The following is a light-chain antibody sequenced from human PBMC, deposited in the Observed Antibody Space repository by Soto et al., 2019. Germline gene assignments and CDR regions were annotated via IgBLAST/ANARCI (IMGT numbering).Light chain of an antibody. CDR2: DDN. CDR1: SSNIWGNS. CDR3: GSWDSSLSAYV. J-gene: IGLJ1*01. Sequence: QSVLTQPPSVTAAPGQQVTISCSRSSSNIWGNSVSWYQQLPGTAPKLLIYDDNKRPSGSPDRLSGSKSGTSATLGITGFQTGDEADYYCGSWDSSLSAYVFGTRTKVTVL. V-gene: IGLV1-51*01.